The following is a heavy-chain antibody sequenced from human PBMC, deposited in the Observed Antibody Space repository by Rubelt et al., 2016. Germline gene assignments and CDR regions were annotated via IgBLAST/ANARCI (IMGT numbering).Heavy chain of an antibody. D-gene: IGHD2-2*01. J-gene: IGHJ4*02. V-gene: IGHV3-21*01. Sequence: RLSCAASGFTFSSYSMNWVRQAPGKGLEWVSFISSSGDYIYYAGSVKGRFTISRDNARSSLSLQMNSLRAEDTAVYYCAGTGLLVPAAISYWGQGTLVTVSA. CDR2: ISSSGDYI. CDR1: GFTFSSYS. CDR3: AGTGLLVPAAISY.